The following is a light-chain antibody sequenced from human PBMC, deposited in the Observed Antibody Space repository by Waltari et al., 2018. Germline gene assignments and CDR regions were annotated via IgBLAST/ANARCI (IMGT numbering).Light chain of an antibody. CDR2: YND. J-gene: IGLJ2*01. CDR1: NIGTKS. Sequence: SYVLTQPPSVSVAPGKTASITCGGNNIGTKSVQLYQRKAGQAPELVIFYNDDRPSGIPERFSGSNSGNTATLTISRVEAGDEADYYCQVWDSSSDHVVFGGGTKLTVL. CDR3: QVWDSSSDHVV. V-gene: IGLV3-21*04.